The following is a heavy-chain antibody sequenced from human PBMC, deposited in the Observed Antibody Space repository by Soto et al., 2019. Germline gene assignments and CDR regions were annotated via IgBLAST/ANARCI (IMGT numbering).Heavy chain of an antibody. J-gene: IGHJ4*02. D-gene: IGHD2-8*01. V-gene: IGHV4-39*01. CDR1: GDSISSNNYY. Sequence: QLQLQESGPGLVKPSETLSLTCTVSGDSISSNNYYCGWIRQPPGKGLEWIGSIYYSGSTYYNPSLKSRLTMSVDTSKSHFSLKLSSVTAADTAVYYCARHPGYAVPTVYATHYFNYWGQGILVTVSA. CDR2: IYYSGST. CDR3: ARHPGYAVPTVYATHYFNY.